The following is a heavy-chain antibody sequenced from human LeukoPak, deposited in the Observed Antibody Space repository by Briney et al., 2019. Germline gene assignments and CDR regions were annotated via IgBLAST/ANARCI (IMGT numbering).Heavy chain of an antibody. Sequence: GGSLRLSCAASGFILSNHWMTWVRQAPGKGPEWVANMNKDGSEKYYVDSVKGRFTISRDAAKNSLYLQMNNLRAEDTALYYCARNNDMDVWGQGTTVIVSS. CDR1: GFILSNHW. J-gene: IGHJ6*02. D-gene: IGHD1/OR15-1a*01. V-gene: IGHV3-7*03. CDR2: MNKDGSEK. CDR3: ARNNDMDV.